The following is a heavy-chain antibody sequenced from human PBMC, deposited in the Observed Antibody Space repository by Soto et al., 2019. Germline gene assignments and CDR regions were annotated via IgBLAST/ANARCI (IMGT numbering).Heavy chain of an antibody. Sequence: KLWGPRSLTCLSLVASTSGLLSCWIRQPPGKGLEWIGFFYYTGSTSYNPSLKSRVTISGDTSKSQFTLKVTSVTAADTAVYFCARDFNSYGYSDWGQGTPVTVSS. CDR2: FYYTGST. CDR3: ARDFNSYGYSD. V-gene: IGHV4-59*11. J-gene: IGHJ4*02. CDR1: VASTSGLL. D-gene: IGHD5-18*01.